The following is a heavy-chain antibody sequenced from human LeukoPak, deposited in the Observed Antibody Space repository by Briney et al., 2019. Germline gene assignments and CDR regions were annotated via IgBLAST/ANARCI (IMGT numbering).Heavy chain of an antibody. CDR3: ARDLGGRSGGYDFDY. CDR1: GYTFTGYY. D-gene: IGHD5-12*01. CDR2: INPNSGGT. Sequence: ASVKVSCKASGYTFTGYYMHWVRQAPGQGLEWMGWINPNSGGTNYAQKFQGRVTMTRDTSISTAYMELSRLRSDDTAVYYSARDLGGRSGGYDFDYWGQGTLVTVSS. V-gene: IGHV1-2*02. J-gene: IGHJ4*02.